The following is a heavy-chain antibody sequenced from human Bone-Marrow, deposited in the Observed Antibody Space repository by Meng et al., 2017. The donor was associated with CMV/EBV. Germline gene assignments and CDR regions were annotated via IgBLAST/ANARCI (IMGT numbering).Heavy chain of an antibody. CDR3: ANLRSAVGATRDDY. CDR2: ISSDGSLK. V-gene: IGHV3-30-3*02. J-gene: IGHJ4*02. D-gene: IGHD1-26*01. Sequence: GESLKISCAASGFTFSSHAMHWVRQAPGKGLEWVAGISSDGSLKYDADSVKGRFTISRDNSKNTLYLQMNSLRAEDTAVYYCANLRSAVGATRDDYWGQGTLVTVSS. CDR1: GFTFSSHA.